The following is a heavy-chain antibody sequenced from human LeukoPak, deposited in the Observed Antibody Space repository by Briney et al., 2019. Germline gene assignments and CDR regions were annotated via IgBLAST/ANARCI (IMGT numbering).Heavy chain of an antibody. V-gene: IGHV4-39*01. D-gene: IGHD2-15*01. CDR2: IYYSGST. Sequence: PSETLSLTCTVSGGSISSSSYYWGWIRQPPGKGLEWIGSIYYSGSTYYNPSLKSRVTITVDTSKNQFSLKLSSVTAADTAVYYCARGPEGYCSGGSCLLTFHYYYYYYMDVWGKGTTVTISS. J-gene: IGHJ6*03. CDR1: GGSISSSSYY. CDR3: ARGPEGYCSGGSCLLTFHYYYYYYMDV.